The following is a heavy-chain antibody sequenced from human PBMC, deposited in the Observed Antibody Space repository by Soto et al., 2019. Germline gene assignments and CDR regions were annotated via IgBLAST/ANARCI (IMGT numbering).Heavy chain of an antibody. CDR1: GFTFSSYG. CDR2: ISYDGSNK. V-gene: IGHV3-30*18. D-gene: IGHD3-10*01. Sequence: GGSLRLSCAASGFTFSSYGMHWVRQAPGKGLEWVAVISYDGSNKYYADSVKGRFTISRDNSKNTLYLQMNSLRAEDTAVYYCAKGGDYYGSGSYYYFDYWGQETRVTVPS. J-gene: IGHJ4*02. CDR3: AKGGDYYGSGSYYYFDY.